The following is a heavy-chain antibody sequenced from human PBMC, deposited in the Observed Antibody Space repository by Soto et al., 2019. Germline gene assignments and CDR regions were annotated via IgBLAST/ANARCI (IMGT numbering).Heavy chain of an antibody. D-gene: IGHD3-22*01. V-gene: IGHV4-39*01. CDR1: GGSIDRSNYY. CDR3: ASQHYYDSSGYYVVY. Sequence: PSETLSLTCNVSGGSIDRSNYYWDWLRQPPGKGLEWIGTTYYNGNAYYNPSLKSRVSMSVDTSKNQFSLKLVSVTATDTAVYYCASQHYYDSSGYYVVYWGQGTLVTVSS. CDR2: TYYNGNA. J-gene: IGHJ4*02.